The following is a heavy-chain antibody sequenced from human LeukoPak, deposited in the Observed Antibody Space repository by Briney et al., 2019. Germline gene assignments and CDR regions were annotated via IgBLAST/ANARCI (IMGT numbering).Heavy chain of an antibody. Sequence: PSETLSLTCTESGGSISSSSYYWGCLRHPPGNGLRWIGSIYSSGSTYYNPSLKSRVTISVDTSKNQFSLKVSSVTAADTAVYYCARSRVVSTLHYFDYWGQGIVVTVSS. J-gene: IGHJ4*02. CDR1: GGSISSSSYY. CDR3: ARSRVVSTLHYFDY. CDR2: IYSSGST. V-gene: IGHV4-39*01. D-gene: IGHD3-22*01.